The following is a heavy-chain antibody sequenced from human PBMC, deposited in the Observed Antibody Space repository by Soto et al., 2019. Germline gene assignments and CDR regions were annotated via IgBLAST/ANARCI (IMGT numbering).Heavy chain of an antibody. D-gene: IGHD3-3*01. CDR3: ARANNYDFWSDPDPNNWLDP. Sequence: GASVKVSCKASGGTFSNYAISWVRQAPGQGLEWMGGIIPMFGTASYAQKFQGRVTITADKSTNKAYMELSSLRSEDTAVYYCARANNYDFWSDPDPNNWLDPWGQGTLVTVSS. CDR1: GGTFSNYA. V-gene: IGHV1-69*06. J-gene: IGHJ5*02. CDR2: IIPMFGTA.